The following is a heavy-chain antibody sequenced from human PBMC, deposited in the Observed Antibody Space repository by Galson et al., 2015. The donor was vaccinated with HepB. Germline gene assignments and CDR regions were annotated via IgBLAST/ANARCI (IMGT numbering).Heavy chain of an antibody. V-gene: IGHV3-74*01. CDR1: GFTFTTYW. CDR3: ARRGRPELGSTYAALDY. J-gene: IGHJ4*02. Sequence: SLRLSCAASGFTFTTYWMHWVRQAPGKGLVWVSRINGDGSTINYADSVKGRFTISRGNAENTLFLQMNSLTADDTAVYFCARRGRPELGSTYAALDYWGQGSLVTVSS. CDR2: INGDGSTI. D-gene: IGHD4-11*01.